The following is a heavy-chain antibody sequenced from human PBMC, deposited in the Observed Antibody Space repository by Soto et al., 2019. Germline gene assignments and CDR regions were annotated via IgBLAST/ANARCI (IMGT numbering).Heavy chain of an antibody. V-gene: IGHV5-51*01. Sequence: PGESLKISCKGSGYSFTIYCIGWVRQMPGKGLEWMGIIYPGDSDTRYSPSFQGQVTISADKSISTAYLQWSSLKASDTAMYYCALYYYASSGYYWLFDYWGQGTLVTVSS. CDR2: IYPGDSDT. D-gene: IGHD3-22*01. J-gene: IGHJ4*02. CDR3: ALYYYASSGYYWLFDY. CDR1: GYSFTIYC.